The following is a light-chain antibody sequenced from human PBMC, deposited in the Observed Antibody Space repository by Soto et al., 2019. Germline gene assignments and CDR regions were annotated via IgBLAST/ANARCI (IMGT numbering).Light chain of an antibody. CDR2: GAS. CDR1: QTIISNF. J-gene: IGKJ1*01. Sequence: EIVLTQSPGTLSLSPGERATLSCRATQTIISNFLAWYQQKPGQAPKLVIHGASTRATGIPDRFSGSGSGTDFTLTVSRVEPEDVAVYYCQLYGSSPKTFGQGTKV. CDR3: QLYGSSPKT. V-gene: IGKV3-20*01.